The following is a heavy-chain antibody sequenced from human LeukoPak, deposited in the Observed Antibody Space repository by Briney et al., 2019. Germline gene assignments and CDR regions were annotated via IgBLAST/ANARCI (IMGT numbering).Heavy chain of an antibody. Sequence: SQTLSLTCTVSGGSISDAAYYWSWIRQHPGEGLKWIGYIYYSGSTNYNPSLKSRLTISIDTSKNQFSLKLSSVTAADMAVYYCARGGYYFDYWGQGTLVTVSS. V-gene: IGHV4-61*08. CDR2: IYYSGST. CDR3: ARGGYYFDY. J-gene: IGHJ4*02. D-gene: IGHD3-16*01. CDR1: GGSISDAAYY.